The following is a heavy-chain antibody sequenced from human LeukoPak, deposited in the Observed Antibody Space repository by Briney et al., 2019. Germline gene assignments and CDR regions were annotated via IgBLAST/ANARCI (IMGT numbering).Heavy chain of an antibody. J-gene: IGHJ4*02. CDR3: ARDSSGYGSGSYYVFDY. D-gene: IGHD3-10*01. V-gene: IGHV3-7*01. CDR1: GFTFSNYW. CDR2: IKQDGSEK. Sequence: PGGSLRLSCAASGFTFSNYWLTWVRQAPGQGLEWVANIKQDGSEKHYVDSVKGRFTISRDNAKNSLYLQMNSLRAEDTAVYYCARDSSGYGSGSYYVFDYWGQGTLVSVSS.